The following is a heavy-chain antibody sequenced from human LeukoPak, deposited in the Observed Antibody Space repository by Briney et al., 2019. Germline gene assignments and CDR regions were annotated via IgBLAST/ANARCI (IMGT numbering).Heavy chain of an antibody. CDR3: ARHWTIGLRFDP. CDR2: IYYSGST. J-gene: IGHJ5*02. V-gene: IGHV4-39*01. Sequence: SETLSLTSTVSGGSISSSSYYWGWIRQPPGKGLEWTGSIYYSGSTYYNPSLKSRVTISVDTTKNQFSLSLSSVTAAHAAVYYCARHWTIGLRFDPWGQGTLVTVSS. CDR1: GGSISSSSYY. D-gene: IGHD3/OR15-3a*01.